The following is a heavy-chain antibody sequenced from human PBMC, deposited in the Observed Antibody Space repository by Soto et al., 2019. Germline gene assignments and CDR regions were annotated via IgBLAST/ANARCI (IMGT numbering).Heavy chain of an antibody. Sequence: WGSLRLSCAASVFTFSSYSMNWVRQAPGKGLEWVSSISSSSSYIYYADSVKGRFTISRDNAKNSLYLQMNSLRAEDTAVYYCARGAVRGEYYYYMDVWGKGTTVTVSS. CDR1: VFTFSSYS. CDR3: ARGAVRGEYYYYMDV. J-gene: IGHJ6*03. D-gene: IGHD3-10*01. CDR2: ISSSSSYI. V-gene: IGHV3-21*01.